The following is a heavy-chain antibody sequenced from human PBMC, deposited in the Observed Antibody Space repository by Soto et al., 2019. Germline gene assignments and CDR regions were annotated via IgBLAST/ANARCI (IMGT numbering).Heavy chain of an antibody. CDR1: GGTFSSYT. CDR2: IIPILGIA. V-gene: IGHV1-69*02. J-gene: IGHJ4*02. Sequence: QVQLVQSGAEVKKPGSSVKVSCKASGGTFSSYTISWVRQAPGQVLEWMGRIIPILGIANYAQKFQGRVTITADKSTSTAYMELSSLRSEDTAVYYCAIYGSGSHLPFDYWGQGTLVTVSS. D-gene: IGHD3-10*01. CDR3: AIYGSGSHLPFDY.